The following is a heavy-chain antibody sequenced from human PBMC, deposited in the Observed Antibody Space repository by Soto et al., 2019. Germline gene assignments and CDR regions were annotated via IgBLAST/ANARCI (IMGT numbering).Heavy chain of an antibody. CDR2: IRGDGSST. V-gene: IGHV3-74*01. J-gene: IGHJ4*02. Sequence: EVQLVESGGGLVQPGGSLRLSCAASGFTFSFYWMHWVRQAPGKGLVWDSRIRGDGSSTSYADSLKGRFTISRDNAKNSVYVQMNSLRVEDTAVYYCARGVSSGWDYYFDYWGQGTLVTVSS. CDR1: GFTFSFYW. CDR3: ARGVSSGWDYYFDY. D-gene: IGHD6-19*01.